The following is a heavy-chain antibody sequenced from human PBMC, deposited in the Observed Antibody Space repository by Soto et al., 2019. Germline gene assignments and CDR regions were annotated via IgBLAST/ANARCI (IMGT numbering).Heavy chain of an antibody. V-gene: IGHV3-30*18. Sequence: QVQLVESGGGVVQPGRSLRLSCAASGFTFSSYGMHWVRQAPGKGLEWVTLISYDGGNKYYADSVKGRFSISRDNSRNTLYLHMNSLRHEDAAVYYCVKYLGFCSSSSCSSDYYYYYGRDVWGQGTTVTVSS. CDR2: ISYDGGNK. D-gene: IGHD2-2*01. CDR3: VKYLGFCSSSSCSSDYYYYYGRDV. CDR1: GFTFSSYG. J-gene: IGHJ6*02.